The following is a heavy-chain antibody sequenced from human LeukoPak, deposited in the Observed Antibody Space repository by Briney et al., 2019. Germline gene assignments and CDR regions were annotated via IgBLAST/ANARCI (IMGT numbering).Heavy chain of an antibody. D-gene: IGHD3-10*01. V-gene: IGHV3-15*01. CDR1: GFTFNNAW. Sequence: GGSLRLSCAASGFTFNNAWMNWVRQAPGKGLEWVGRMKSKSDGGTTDYAAPVRGRFTISRDDSKNTLYLQMNSLKTEDTAVYYCTVVNYGSGSYPLGYWGQGTLVTVSS. CDR3: TVVNYGSGSYPLGY. J-gene: IGHJ4*02. CDR2: MKSKSDGGTT.